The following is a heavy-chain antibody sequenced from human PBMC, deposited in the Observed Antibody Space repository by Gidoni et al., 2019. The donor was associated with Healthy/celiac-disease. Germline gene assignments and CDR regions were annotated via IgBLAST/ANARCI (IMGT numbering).Heavy chain of an antibody. V-gene: IGHV3-64D*06. D-gene: IGHD2-15*01. J-gene: IGHJ4*02. Sequence: EVQLVESGGGLVQPGGSLSLSCSASGFTFSSYAMHWVRQAPGKGLEYVSAISSNGGSTYYAGSVKGRFTISRDNSKNTLYLQMSSLRAEDTAVYYCVKDFIEGYCSGGSCYSIGWSFDYWGQGTLVTVSS. CDR3: VKDFIEGYCSGGSCYSIGWSFDY. CDR2: ISSNGGST. CDR1: GFTFSSYA.